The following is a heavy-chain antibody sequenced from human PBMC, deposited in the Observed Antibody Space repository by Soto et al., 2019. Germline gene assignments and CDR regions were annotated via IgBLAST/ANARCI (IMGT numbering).Heavy chain of an antibody. CDR2: INHSGST. V-gene: IGHV4-34*01. CDR1: GGSFSGYY. J-gene: IGHJ6*02. Sequence: PSETLSLTSAVYGGSFSGYYWSWIRQPPGKGLEWIGEINHSGSTNYNPSLKSRVTISVDTSKNQVSLKLSSVTAADTAVYYCARVSGIYYYGMDVWGQGTTVT. CDR3: ARVSGIYYYGMDV. D-gene: IGHD3-10*01.